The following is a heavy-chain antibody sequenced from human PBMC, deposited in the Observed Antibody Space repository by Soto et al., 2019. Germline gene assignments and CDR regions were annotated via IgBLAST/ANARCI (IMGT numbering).Heavy chain of an antibody. J-gene: IGHJ4*02. V-gene: IGHV4-30-2*01. D-gene: IGHD6-6*01. Sequence: QLQLQESGSGLVKPSQTLSLTCAVSGGSISSGGYSWSWIRQPPGKGLEWIGYIYHSGSTYYNPSLKSRVTLSVDRSKNHFSLRLSSVTAADTAVYYCAGGIAARPLGYWGQGTLVTVSS. CDR2: IYHSGST. CDR1: GGSISSGGYS. CDR3: AGGIAARPLGY.